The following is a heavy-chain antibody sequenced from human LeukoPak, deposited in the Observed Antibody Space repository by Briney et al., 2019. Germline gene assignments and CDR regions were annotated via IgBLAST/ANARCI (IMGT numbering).Heavy chain of an antibody. D-gene: IGHD2-21*01. CDR3: ARQATCSDNCYYRHFDL. J-gene: IGHJ4*02. CDR1: GFTFSSYT. V-gene: IGHV3-48*01. Sequence: GGSLRLSCAASGFTFSSYTMNWVRQAPGKGLEWVSYTTSSDKTIYYADSVEGRFTISRDNAKNSLYLQMSSLRAEETAVYYCARQATCSDNCYYRHFDLWGQGTMVTVSS. CDR2: TTSSDKTI.